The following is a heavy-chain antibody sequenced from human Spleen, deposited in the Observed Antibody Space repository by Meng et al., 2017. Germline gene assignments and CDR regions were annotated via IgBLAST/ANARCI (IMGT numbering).Heavy chain of an antibody. V-gene: IGHV1-2*06. CDR3: ARDENISAGKLFGDY. CDR1: GYPFTAYY. Sequence: VQCGAEVKEPGASVKVSCKPFGYPFTAYYIHWVRQAPGQGLEWMGHINPNSGDTHYAQKFQGRVSMTGDTSISTAYVELSRLRSDDTAVYYCARDENISAGKLFGDYWGQGTLVTVSS. D-gene: IGHD6-13*01. CDR2: INPNSGDT. J-gene: IGHJ4*02.